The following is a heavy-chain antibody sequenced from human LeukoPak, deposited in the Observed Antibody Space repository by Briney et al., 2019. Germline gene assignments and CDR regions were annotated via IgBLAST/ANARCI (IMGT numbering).Heavy chain of an antibody. CDR1: GFTFSNAW. D-gene: IGHD3-22*01. CDR3: TYYYDSSTYYHVDY. V-gene: IGHV3-15*01. J-gene: IGHJ4*02. Sequence: GGSLRLSCAASGFTFSNAWMSWVRQVPGKGLDWVGRIKSKTNGGTTDHAAPVKGRFTISRDYSKSTLYLQMNSLKTEDTAVYYCTYYYDSSTYYHVDYWGQGTLVTVSS. CDR2: IKSKTNGGTT.